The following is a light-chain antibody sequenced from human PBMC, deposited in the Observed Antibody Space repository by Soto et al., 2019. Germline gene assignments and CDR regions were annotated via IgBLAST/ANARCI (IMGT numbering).Light chain of an antibody. J-gene: IGKJ2*01. CDR3: XXFGSSPPAFT. V-gene: IGKV3-20*01. Sequence: ESMLTQSPGTLSLSPGERATLSCRASQSVSTRYLAWYQQKPGQAPRLLIYGASIRATGIPDRFSGSGSGTDFTLTISRLEPEDFAVYYCXXFGSSPPAFTFGQGTKLEI. CDR1: QSVSTRY. CDR2: GAS.